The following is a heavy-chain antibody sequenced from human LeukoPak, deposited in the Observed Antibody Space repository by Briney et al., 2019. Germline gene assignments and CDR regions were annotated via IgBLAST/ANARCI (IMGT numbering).Heavy chain of an antibody. CDR3: AKRAITTAGDLWFDP. J-gene: IGHJ5*02. Sequence: SETLSLTCTVSGGSISNNYWGWIRQPPGKGLEYIGHVYSSGSTVYNPSIKSRVTISIDTFKNQFSLKISSVTAADTAVYYCAKRAITTAGDLWFDPWGQGTLVTVSS. V-gene: IGHV4-59*08. CDR1: GGSISNNY. CDR2: VYSSGST. D-gene: IGHD6-13*01.